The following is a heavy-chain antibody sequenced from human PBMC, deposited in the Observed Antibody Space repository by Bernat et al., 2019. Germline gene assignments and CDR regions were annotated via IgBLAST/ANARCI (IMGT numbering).Heavy chain of an antibody. CDR3: ARGRGWESGDLFYYYSYMDF. CDR1: GGSFSGYY. J-gene: IGHJ6*03. Sequence: QVQLQQWGAGLLKPSETLSLTCAVYGGSFSGYYWNWIRQPPGKGLEWIGEINHSGSTNYNPSLKSRVTISVDTHKNQFSMKLSSVTAADTALYSCARGRGWESGDLFYYYSYMDFWGKGTTVTVSS. CDR2: INHSGST. D-gene: IGHD1-26*01. V-gene: IGHV4-34*01.